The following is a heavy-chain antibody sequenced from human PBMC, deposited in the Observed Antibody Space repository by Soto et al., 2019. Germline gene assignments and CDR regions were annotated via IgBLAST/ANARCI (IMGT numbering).Heavy chain of an antibody. CDR1: GYTFTSCG. CDR2: INTYNGYT. J-gene: IGHJ6*02. CDR3: ARDRTKGLDV. D-gene: IGHD1-7*01. Sequence: QVHLVQSGAEVKKPGASVKVSCKASGYTFTSCGISWVRQAPGQGLEWMGLINTYNGYTNYPQNFQGRVTMTTDTSTGTVYMELRSLTSDDMAVYYCARDRTKGLDVWGQGTTVTVSS. V-gene: IGHV1-18*03.